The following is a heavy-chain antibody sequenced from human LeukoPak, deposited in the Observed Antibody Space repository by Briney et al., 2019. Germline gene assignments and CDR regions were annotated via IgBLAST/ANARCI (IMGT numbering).Heavy chain of an antibody. CDR3: AGRLRYFDQGAFDI. CDR2: IIPIFGTA. J-gene: IGHJ3*02. V-gene: IGHV1-69*06. D-gene: IGHD3-9*01. CDR1: GGTFSSYA. Sequence: ASVKVSCKASGGTFSSYAISWVRQAPGQGLEWMGGIIPIFGTANYAQKFQGRVTITADKSTSTAYMGLSSLRSEDTAVYYCAGRLRYFDQGAFDIWGQGTMVTVSS.